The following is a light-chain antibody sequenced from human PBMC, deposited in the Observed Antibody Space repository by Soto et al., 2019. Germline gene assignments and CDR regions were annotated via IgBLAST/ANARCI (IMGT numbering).Light chain of an antibody. CDR1: QSVSSNY. CDR2: GAS. V-gene: IGKV3-20*01. J-gene: IGKJ1*01. CDR3: HQYGDSLWT. Sequence: IVLTQSPGTLSLSPREIATFSFMASQSVSSNYLAWYQHKPGQAPRLLIYGASSRATGVPERFGGSGSGTDFILTISRLEPEDFALYYCHQYGDSLWTFGQGTKVDIK.